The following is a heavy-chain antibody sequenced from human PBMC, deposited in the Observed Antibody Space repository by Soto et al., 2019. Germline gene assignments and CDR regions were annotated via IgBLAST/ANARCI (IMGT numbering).Heavy chain of an antibody. V-gene: IGHV5-51*01. CDR2: IYPGDSDT. J-gene: IGHJ6*02. CDR1: EYSFSTYW. CDR3: AIQISLYDSWRHNYYYYGRDV. Sequence: PGESLKISCKGSEYSFSTYWIAWVRQMPGKGLEWMGIIYPGDSDTRYSPSFQGQVTISADKSISTAHLQWSSLKASDTFMYYCAIQISLYDSWRHNYYYYGRDVWSQGTAV. D-gene: IGHD3-3*01.